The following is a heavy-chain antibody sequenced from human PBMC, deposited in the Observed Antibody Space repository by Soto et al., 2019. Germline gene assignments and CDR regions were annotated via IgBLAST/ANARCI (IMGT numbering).Heavy chain of an antibody. CDR3: RRSSRYSTDV. CDR2: IYSIGNT. Sequence: QLQLRESGPGLVKPSETLSLTCTVSGASIRSGAYWGWIHQPPGKGLEWIGSIYSIGNTYYNPSLKSGVTISADTSKNQFSLNLISVTAADTAVYYCRRSSRYSTDVWGQGITVTVSS. V-gene: IGHV4-39*01. J-gene: IGHJ6*02. CDR1: GASIRSGAY. D-gene: IGHD6-19*01.